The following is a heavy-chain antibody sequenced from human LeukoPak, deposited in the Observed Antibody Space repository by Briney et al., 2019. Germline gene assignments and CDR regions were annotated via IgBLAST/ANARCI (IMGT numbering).Heavy chain of an antibody. Sequence: GGSLRLSCAASGFTFSDYYMSWIRQAPGKGLEWVSYISSSGSTIYYADSVKGRFTISRDNAKNSLYLQMNSLRAEDMAVYYCASSSYGSGSYLFDYWGQGTLVTVSS. D-gene: IGHD3-10*01. J-gene: IGHJ4*02. V-gene: IGHV3-11*01. CDR2: ISSSGSTI. CDR3: ASSSYGSGSYLFDY. CDR1: GFTFSDYY.